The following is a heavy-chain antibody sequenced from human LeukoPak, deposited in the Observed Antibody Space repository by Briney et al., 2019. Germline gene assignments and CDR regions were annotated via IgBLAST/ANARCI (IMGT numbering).Heavy chain of an antibody. CDR1: GFTFSGSA. Sequence: GGSLRLSCAASGFTFSGSAMHWVRQASGKGLEWVGRIRSKANSYATAYAASVKGRFTISRDDSKNTAYLQMNSLKTEDTAVYYCTRHEVAAAGLTNSDYWGQGTLVTVSS. CDR2: IRSKANSYAT. J-gene: IGHJ4*02. CDR3: TRHEVAAAGLTNSDY. D-gene: IGHD6-13*01. V-gene: IGHV3-73*01.